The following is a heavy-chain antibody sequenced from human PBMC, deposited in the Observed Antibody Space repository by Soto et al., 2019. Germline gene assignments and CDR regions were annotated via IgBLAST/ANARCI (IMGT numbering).Heavy chain of an antibody. V-gene: IGHV4-30-2*01. J-gene: IGHJ6*02. CDR3: ARAYYDFWTSYHYGMDV. CDR1: GVSISSDGYS. CDR2: IYQSGST. D-gene: IGHD3-3*01. Sequence: QLQLQESGSGLVKPSQTLSLTCAVSGVSISSDGYSWSWIRQPPGKGLEWIGFIYQSGSTYYNPSLKGRGTMPVDRSQNQFSLKLTSVTAADTAVYCCARAYYDFWTSYHYGMDVWGQGTTVTVSS.